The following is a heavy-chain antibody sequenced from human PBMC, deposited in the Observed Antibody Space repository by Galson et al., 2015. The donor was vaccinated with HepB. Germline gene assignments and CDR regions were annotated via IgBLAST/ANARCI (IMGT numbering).Heavy chain of an antibody. Sequence: TLSLTCTVSGGPISSSSYYWGWIRQPPGKGLELIGSIYYSGSTYYNPSLKSRVTISVDTSKNQFSLKLSSVTAADTAVYYCARLDQGSVSSFDAFDIWGQGTMVTVSS. CDR3: ARLDQGSVSSFDAFDI. D-gene: IGHD5/OR15-5a*01. CDR1: GGPISSSSYY. V-gene: IGHV4-39*01. CDR2: IYYSGST. J-gene: IGHJ3*02.